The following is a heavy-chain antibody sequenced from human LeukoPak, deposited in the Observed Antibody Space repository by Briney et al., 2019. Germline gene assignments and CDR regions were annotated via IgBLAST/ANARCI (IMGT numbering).Heavy chain of an antibody. Sequence: ASVKVSCKASGYSFTNYDINWVRQATGHGLEWMGWMNPKSGNTGYAQKLQGRVTITRNTSISTAYMELSSLRSDDTAVYYCARGSAYSGYDFRAYNWFDPWGQGTLVTVSS. CDR2: MNPKSGNT. J-gene: IGHJ5*02. CDR1: GYSFTNYD. CDR3: ARGSAYSGYDFRAYNWFDP. V-gene: IGHV1-8*03. D-gene: IGHD5-12*01.